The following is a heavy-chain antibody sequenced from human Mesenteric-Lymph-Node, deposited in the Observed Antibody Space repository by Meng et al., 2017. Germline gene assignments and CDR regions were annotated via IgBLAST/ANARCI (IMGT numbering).Heavy chain of an antibody. CDR3: ARDVSAVTGLGY. CDR2: IYYSGST. V-gene: IGHV4-39*07. CDR1: GGSISSSSYY. D-gene: IGHD6-19*01. J-gene: IGHJ4*02. Sequence: SETLSLTCTVSGGSISSSSYYWGWIRQPPGKGLEWIGNIYYSGSTYYNPSLKSRVTISVDTSKNQFSLKVTSVTAADTAVYYCARDVSAVTGLGYWGQGTLVTVSS.